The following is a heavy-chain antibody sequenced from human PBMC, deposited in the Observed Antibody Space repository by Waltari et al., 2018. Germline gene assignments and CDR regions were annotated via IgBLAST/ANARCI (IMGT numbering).Heavy chain of an antibody. V-gene: IGHV1-2*02. CDR2: INPNSGDT. Sequence: QVQLVQSGAEVKKPGASVKVSCKASGYPFTGYFIHWVRQAPGHGLEWMGWINPNSGDTNYAQKFQGSVTMTMDTSISTVYVELSSLRSDDTAVYYCAKRAGNWGPDPSFEYWGQGTLVTVSS. CDR3: AKRAGNWGPDPSFEY. D-gene: IGHD7-27*01. CDR1: GYPFTGYF. J-gene: IGHJ4*02.